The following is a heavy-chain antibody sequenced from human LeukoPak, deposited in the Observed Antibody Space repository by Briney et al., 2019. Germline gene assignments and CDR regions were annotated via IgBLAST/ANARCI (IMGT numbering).Heavy chain of an antibody. Sequence: GGSLRLSCAASGFTFGSYAMSWVRQAPGKGLEWVSAISGSGGSTYYADSVKGRSTISRDNSKNTLYLQMNSLRAEDTAVYYCAKVRIAVAAIPADAFDIWGQGTMVTVSS. V-gene: IGHV3-23*01. D-gene: IGHD6-19*01. CDR1: GFTFGSYA. CDR2: ISGSGGST. J-gene: IGHJ3*02. CDR3: AKVRIAVAAIPADAFDI.